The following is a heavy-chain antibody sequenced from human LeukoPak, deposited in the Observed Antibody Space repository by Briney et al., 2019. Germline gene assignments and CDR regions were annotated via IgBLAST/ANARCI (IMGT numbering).Heavy chain of an antibody. CDR1: GFTFSSHA. J-gene: IGHJ4*02. CDR3: ANLPYDSSGFWAYFDN. V-gene: IGHV3-23*01. Sequence: GGSLRLSCAASGFTFSSHAMSWVRQAPGKGLEWVSGIGGSDGDTYYADSVKGRFTISRDSSKNTLYLQMSSLRDEDTAVYYCANLPYDSSGFWAYFDNWGQGILVTVSS. CDR2: IGGSDGDT. D-gene: IGHD3-22*01.